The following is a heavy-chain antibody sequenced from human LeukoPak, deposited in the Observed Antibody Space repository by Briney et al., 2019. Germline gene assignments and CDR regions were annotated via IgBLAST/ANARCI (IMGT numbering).Heavy chain of an antibody. Sequence: ASVKVSCKVSGYTLTELSMHWVRQAPGKGLEWMGGFDPEDGETIYAQKFQGRVTMTEDTSTDTAYMELSSLRSEDTAVYYCATVKSGGLLTPYYYYGMDVWGQGTTVTVSS. J-gene: IGHJ6*02. CDR1: GYTLTELS. V-gene: IGHV1-24*01. CDR3: ATVKSGGLLTPYYYYGMDV. CDR2: FDPEDGET. D-gene: IGHD2-15*01.